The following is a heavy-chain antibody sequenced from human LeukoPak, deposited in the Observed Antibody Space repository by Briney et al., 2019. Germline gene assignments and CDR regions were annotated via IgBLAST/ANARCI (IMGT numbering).Heavy chain of an antibody. Sequence: GASVKVSCKASGYTFTGYYMHWVRQAPGQGLEWMGGIIPIFGTANYAQKFQGRVTITADKSTSTAYMELSSLRSEDTAVYYCARDLKRGGIHAFDIWGQGTMVTVSS. V-gene: IGHV1-69*06. D-gene: IGHD2-15*01. J-gene: IGHJ3*02. CDR2: IIPIFGTA. CDR1: GYTFTGYY. CDR3: ARDLKRGGIHAFDI.